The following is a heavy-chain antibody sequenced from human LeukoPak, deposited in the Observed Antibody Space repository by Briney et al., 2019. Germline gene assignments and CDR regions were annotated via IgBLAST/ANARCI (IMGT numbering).Heavy chain of an antibody. Sequence: GGSLRLSCAASGFTVSSNYMSWVRQAPGKGLEWVSIIYSGGSTYYADSVKDRFTISRDNSKNTLYLQMNSLRAEDTAVYYCASGSGSYRTPYYYMDVWGKGTTVTVSS. CDR2: IYSGGST. J-gene: IGHJ6*03. D-gene: IGHD3-10*01. CDR3: ASGSGSYRTPYYYMDV. CDR1: GFTVSSNY. V-gene: IGHV3-53*01.